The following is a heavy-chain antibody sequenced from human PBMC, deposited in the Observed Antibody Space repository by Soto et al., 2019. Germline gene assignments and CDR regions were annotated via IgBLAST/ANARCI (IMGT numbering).Heavy chain of an antibody. CDR2: INPNSGGT. V-gene: IGHV1-2*04. CDR3: ARGQYSSSSYYYGMDV. D-gene: IGHD6-6*01. CDR1: GYTFTGYY. Sequence: GASVKVPCKASGYTFTGYYMHWVRQAPGQGLEWMGWINPNSGGTNYAQKFQGWVTMTRDTSISTAYMELSRLRSDDTAVYYCARGQYSSSSYYYGMDVWGQGTTVTVSS. J-gene: IGHJ6*02.